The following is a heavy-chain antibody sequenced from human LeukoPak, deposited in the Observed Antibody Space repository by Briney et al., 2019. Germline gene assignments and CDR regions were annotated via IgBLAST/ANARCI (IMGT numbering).Heavy chain of an antibody. CDR1: GFNVGSKY. J-gene: IGHJ4*02. CDR3: AREASYSGSWWYFDH. D-gene: IGHD6-13*01. Sequence: GGSLRLSCAASGFNVGSKYMSWVRQAPGKGLEWVSVIYNGGSANYADSVKGRFTISRDNSKNKVYLQMNSLRVEDTAVYYCAREASYSGSWWYFDHWGQGTLVTVSS. CDR2: IYNGGSA. V-gene: IGHV3-66*01.